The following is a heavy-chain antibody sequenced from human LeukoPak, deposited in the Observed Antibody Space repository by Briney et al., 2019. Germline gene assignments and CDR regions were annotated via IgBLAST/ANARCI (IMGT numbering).Heavy chain of an antibody. CDR3: ARAEYDRSGSIYYYYGMDI. CDR1: GFTFSSYS. J-gene: IGHJ6*02. Sequence: GGSLRLSCAASGFTFSSYSMHWVRQAPGEGLEWVAVISYDGSNKYNADSVKGRFTISRDNSKNTLYLQMNSLRREDTAEYYCARAEYDRSGSIYYYYGMDIWGQGTTVTVSS. D-gene: IGHD3-22*01. CDR2: ISYDGSNK. V-gene: IGHV3-30-3*01.